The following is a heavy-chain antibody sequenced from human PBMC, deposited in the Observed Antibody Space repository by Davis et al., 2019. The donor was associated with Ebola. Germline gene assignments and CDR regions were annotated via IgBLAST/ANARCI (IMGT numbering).Heavy chain of an antibody. Sequence: GGSLRLSCATSGFSFSNYGMHWVRQAPGKGLEWVAMIWYDGTNEFYADSVKGRFTVSRDKSKNTVYLEMNSLRVDDTAVYHCARDLIGRVEMTAVGFDYWDQGTLVTVSS. CDR3: ARDLIGRVEMTAVGFDY. CDR1: GFSFSNYG. CDR2: IWYDGTNE. V-gene: IGHV3-33*01. J-gene: IGHJ4*02. D-gene: IGHD5-24*01.